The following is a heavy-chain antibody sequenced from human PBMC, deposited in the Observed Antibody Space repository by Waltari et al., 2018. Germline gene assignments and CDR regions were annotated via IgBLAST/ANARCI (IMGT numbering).Heavy chain of an antibody. CDR3: ARDRGRGLYLDT. V-gene: IGHV4-4*02. CDR2: VHGSGRT. CDR1: GDSVSSTSW. D-gene: IGHD2-15*01. Sequence: QLQLQESGPGLVKPSGTLSLSCAFSGDSVSSTSWWSWVRQSPQKGLEWIGQVHGSGRTNYNPSFASRLTMSLDTSNNQFSLKVTSATAADTAVYYCARDRGRGLYLDTWGPGTLVTVSP. J-gene: IGHJ5*02.